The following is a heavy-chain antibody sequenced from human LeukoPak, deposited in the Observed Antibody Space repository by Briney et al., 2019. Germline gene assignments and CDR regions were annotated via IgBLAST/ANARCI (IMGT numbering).Heavy chain of an antibody. V-gene: IGHV3-30*04. J-gene: IGHJ4*02. Sequence: PGRALRLSCAASGFTFSNYAMHWVRQAPGKGLEWLAVISHVRSDTYYGDAVKGRFSISRDNSKNTLYLPVNDPTADDTAVYYCARDIAFDGTRPPDYWGQGTLVTVSS. D-gene: IGHD3-3*02. CDR3: ARDIAFDGTRPPDY. CDR2: ISHVRSDT. CDR1: GFTFSNYA.